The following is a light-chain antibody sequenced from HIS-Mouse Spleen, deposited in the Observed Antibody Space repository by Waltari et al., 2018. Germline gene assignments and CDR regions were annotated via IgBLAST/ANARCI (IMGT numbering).Light chain of an antibody. CDR1: SSDVGSYTL. Sequence: QSALTQPASVSGSPGQSTTISCTGTSSDVGSYTLVSWYQQHPGKAPKLMIYEGSKRPSGVSNRFSGSKSGNTASLTISGLQAEDEADYYCCSYAGSSTYWVFGGGTKLTVL. CDR2: EGS. J-gene: IGLJ3*02. V-gene: IGLV2-23*01. CDR3: CSYAGSSTYWV.